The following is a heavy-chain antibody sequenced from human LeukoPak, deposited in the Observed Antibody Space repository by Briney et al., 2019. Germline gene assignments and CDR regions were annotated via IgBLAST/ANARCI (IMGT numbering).Heavy chain of an antibody. D-gene: IGHD5-24*01. V-gene: IGHV3-66*04. Sequence: GGSLRLSCAASGFTVSSNYMSWVRQAPGKGLEWVSVIYSGGSTYYADSVKGRFTISRDNSKNTLYLQMNSLRAEDTAVYYCARQMATTSASFDYWGQGTLVTVSS. CDR2: IYSGGST. J-gene: IGHJ4*02. CDR3: ARQMATTSASFDY. CDR1: GFTVSSNY.